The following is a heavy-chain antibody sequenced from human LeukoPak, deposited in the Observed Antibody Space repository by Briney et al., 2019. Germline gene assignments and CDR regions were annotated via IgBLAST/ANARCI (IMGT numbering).Heavy chain of an antibody. J-gene: IGHJ4*02. Sequence: GGSLRLSCAASGFTFSNAWMSWVRQAPGEGLEWVGRIKSKTDGGTTDYAAPVKGRFTISRDDSKNTLYLQMNSLKTEDTAVYYCTTDQPRVYYDFWSGYYTVDYWGQGTLVTVSS. D-gene: IGHD3-3*01. CDR2: IKSKTDGGTT. V-gene: IGHV3-15*01. CDR3: TTDQPRVYYDFWSGYYTVDY. CDR1: GFTFSNAW.